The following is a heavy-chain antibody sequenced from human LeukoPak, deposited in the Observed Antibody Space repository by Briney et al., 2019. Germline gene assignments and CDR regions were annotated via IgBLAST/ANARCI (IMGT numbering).Heavy chain of an antibody. CDR1: GGSISSNNYF. CDR3: ASSRGVGGDFDY. CDR2: IFYSGSN. V-gene: IGHV4-39*01. J-gene: IGHJ4*02. Sequence: SETLSLTCTVSGGSISSNNYFWGWIRQPPGKGLECIASIFYSGSNYYNPSLKSRVAISLDTSKNQFSLKLSSVTAADTAVYYCASSRGVGGDFDYWGQGTLVTVSS. D-gene: IGHD3-10*01.